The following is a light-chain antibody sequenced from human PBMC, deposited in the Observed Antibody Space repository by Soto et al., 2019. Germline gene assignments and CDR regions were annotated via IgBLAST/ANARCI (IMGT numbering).Light chain of an antibody. V-gene: IGKV1-39*01. CDR3: QQSITAPLT. CDR2: SAS. Sequence: DIQMTQSPSSLSASVGDRVTITCRASQSIDNYLNWYQQKSGKAPQLLIYSASHFQSGVPSRFSGGGYGTDFILTISSLQPEDSAIYFCQQSITAPLTFGGGTKVEIK. J-gene: IGKJ4*01. CDR1: QSIDNY.